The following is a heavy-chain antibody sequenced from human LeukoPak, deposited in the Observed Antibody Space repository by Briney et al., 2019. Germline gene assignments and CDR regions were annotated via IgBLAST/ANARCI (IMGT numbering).Heavy chain of an antibody. V-gene: IGHV1-69*15. J-gene: IGHJ5*02. CDR3: ARKLRLGGNWFDP. CDR1: GGTFSSYA. CDR2: IIPISGTT. D-gene: IGHD1-26*01. Sequence: SVKVSCKASGGTFSSYAITWVRQAPGQGLEWMGKIIPISGTTNYAQKFQGRVTFTADESTSTAYMELSSLRSEDTALYYYARKLRLGGNWFDPWGQGTLVTVSS.